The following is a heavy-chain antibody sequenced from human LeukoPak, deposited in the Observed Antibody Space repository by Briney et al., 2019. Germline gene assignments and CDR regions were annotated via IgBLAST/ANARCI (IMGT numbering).Heavy chain of an antibody. CDR3: ARAPRPGYSSGWARYNWFDP. J-gene: IGHJ5*02. V-gene: IGHV4-34*01. Sequence: SETLSLTCAVYGGSFSGYYWSWIRQPPGKGLEWIREINHSGSTNYNPSLKSRVTISVDTSKNQFSLKLSSVTAADTAVYYCARAPRPGYSSGWARYNWFDPWGQGTLVTVSS. CDR2: INHSGST. D-gene: IGHD6-19*01. CDR1: GGSFSGYY.